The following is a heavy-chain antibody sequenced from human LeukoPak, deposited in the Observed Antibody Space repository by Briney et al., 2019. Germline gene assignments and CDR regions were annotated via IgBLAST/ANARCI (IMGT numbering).Heavy chain of an antibody. CDR3: ARSPLTIFGYFDY. Sequence: GRSLRLSCAASGFTISSYAMHWVRQAPGKGLEWVAVISYDGSNKYYADSVKGRFTISRDNSKNTLYLQMNSLRAEDTAVYYCARSPLTIFGYFDYWGQGTLVTVSS. V-gene: IGHV3-30-3*01. CDR1: GFTISSYA. D-gene: IGHD3-3*01. CDR2: ISYDGSNK. J-gene: IGHJ4*02.